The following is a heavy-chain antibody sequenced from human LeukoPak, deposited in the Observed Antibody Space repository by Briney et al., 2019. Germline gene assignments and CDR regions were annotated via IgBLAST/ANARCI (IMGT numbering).Heavy chain of an antibody. CDR3: ASGGPDSRGIDAFDI. CDR1: GYSISNGYY. D-gene: IGHD3-22*01. Sequence: PSETLSLTCTVSGYSISNGYYWGWIRQPPGKGLEWIGSIYHSGSTYYNPSLKSRVTLSVDTTKNQFSLKLSSVTAADTAVYYCASGGPDSRGIDAFDIWGQGTMVTVSS. V-gene: IGHV4-38-2*02. J-gene: IGHJ3*02. CDR2: IYHSGST.